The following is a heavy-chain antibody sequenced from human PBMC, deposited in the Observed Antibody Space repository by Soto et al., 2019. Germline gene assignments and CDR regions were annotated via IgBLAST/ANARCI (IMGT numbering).Heavy chain of an antibody. CDR2: IYYSGST. D-gene: IGHD6-19*01. V-gene: IGHV4-59*01. J-gene: IGHJ4*02. CDR3: ARGSSGGSRGYYFDY. Sequence: KPSETLSLTCTVSGGSISSYYWSWIRQPPGKGLEWIGYIYYSGSTNYNPSLKSRVTISVDTSKSQFSLKLSSVTAADTAVYYCARGSSGGSRGYYFDYWGQGTLVTVSS. CDR1: GGSISSYY.